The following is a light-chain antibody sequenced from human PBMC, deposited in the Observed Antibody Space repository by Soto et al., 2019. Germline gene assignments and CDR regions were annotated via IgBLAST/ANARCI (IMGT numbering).Light chain of an antibody. CDR2: GAS. J-gene: IGKJ3*01. Sequence: EIVLTQSPGTVSVSPGERVTLSCRASQSVSNNFLAWHQQRPGQAPRLLIYGASSRAGGIPDRFRGSGSGTDFTLTIYSLEPEDLAVYSCQQYGSSPFTFGPGTKVDVK. CDR3: QQYGSSPFT. CDR1: QSVSNNF. V-gene: IGKV3-20*01.